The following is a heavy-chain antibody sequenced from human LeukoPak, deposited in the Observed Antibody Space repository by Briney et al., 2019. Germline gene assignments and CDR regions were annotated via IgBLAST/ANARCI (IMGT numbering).Heavy chain of an antibody. Sequence: SETLSLTCAVYGGSFSGYYWSWIRQPPGKGLEWIGEINHSGSTNYNPSLKSRVTISVDTSKNQFSLKLSSVTAADTAVYYCARSVVVAATAGVWGQGTLVTVSS. CDR3: ARSVVVAATAGV. V-gene: IGHV4-34*01. CDR1: GGSFSGYY. J-gene: IGHJ4*02. CDR2: INHSGST. D-gene: IGHD2-15*01.